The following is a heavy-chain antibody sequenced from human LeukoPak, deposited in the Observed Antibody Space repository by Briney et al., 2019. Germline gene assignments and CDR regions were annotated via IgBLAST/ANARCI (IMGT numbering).Heavy chain of an antibody. D-gene: IGHD2-2*01. Sequence: PGGSLRLSCAASGFTFSDYYMSWIRQAPGKGLEWVSYISSSGSTIYYADSVKGRFTISRDNAKNSLYLQMNSLRAEDTAVYYCARDCSSTSCYGHFDYWGQGTLVTVSS. V-gene: IGHV3-11*01. CDR2: ISSSGSTI. J-gene: IGHJ4*02. CDR3: ARDCSSTSCYGHFDY. CDR1: GFTFSDYY.